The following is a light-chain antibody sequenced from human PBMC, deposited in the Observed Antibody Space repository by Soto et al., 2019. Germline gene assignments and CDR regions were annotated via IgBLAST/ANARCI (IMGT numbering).Light chain of an antibody. Sequence: DIQMTRSPSTLYGSVGDRVTITCRASQTISSWLAWYQQKPGKAPKLLIYKASTLKSGVPSRFSGSGSGTEFTLTISSLQPDDFATYYCQHYNSYSEAFGQGTKVDIK. CDR1: QTISSW. CDR3: QHYNSYSEA. J-gene: IGKJ1*01. V-gene: IGKV1-5*03. CDR2: KAS.